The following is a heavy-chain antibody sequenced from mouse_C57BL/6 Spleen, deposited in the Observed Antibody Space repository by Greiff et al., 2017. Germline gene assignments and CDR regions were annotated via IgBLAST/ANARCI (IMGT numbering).Heavy chain of an antibody. V-gene: IGHV5-17*01. Sequence: EVQLQESGGGLVKPGGSLKLSCAASGFTFSDYGMHWVRQAPEKGLEWVAYISSGSSTIYYADTVKGRFIISRDNAKNTLFLQMTSLRSEDTAMYYCGRNNYAYLNAMDYWGQGTSVTVSS. CDR2: ISSGSSTI. J-gene: IGHJ4*01. CDR1: GFTFSDYG. CDR3: GRNNYAYLNAMDY. D-gene: IGHD1-3*01.